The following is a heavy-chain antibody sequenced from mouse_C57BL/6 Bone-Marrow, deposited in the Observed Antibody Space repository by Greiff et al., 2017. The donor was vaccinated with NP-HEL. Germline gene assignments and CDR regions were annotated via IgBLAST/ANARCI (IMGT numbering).Heavy chain of an antibody. V-gene: IGHV5-12*01. D-gene: IGHD1-1*01. CDR3: ARRNYYGSSGYFDV. J-gene: IGHJ1*03. CDR2: ISNGGGRT. CDR1: GFTFSDCY. Sequence: EVKVEESGGGLVQPGGSLKLSCAASGFTFSDCYMYWVRQTPEQRLEWVAYISNGGGRTYYPETVKGRFTISRDNAKNTLYLQMSRLKSEDTAMYYCARRNYYGSSGYFDVWGTGTTVTVSS.